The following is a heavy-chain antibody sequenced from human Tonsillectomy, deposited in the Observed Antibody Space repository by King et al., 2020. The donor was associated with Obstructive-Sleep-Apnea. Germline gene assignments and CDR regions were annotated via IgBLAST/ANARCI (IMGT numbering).Heavy chain of an antibody. CDR2: TYSRSQRSN. CDR3: ARAVAVAGLRYFDY. D-gene: IGHD6-19*01. CDR1: GDSVSSNSAA. Sequence: VQLQQSGPGLVRPSQTLSLTCAISGDSVSSNSAAWNWIRQSPSRGLEWLGRTYSRSQRSNDYAVSVKSRITINPDTTKNPFSPLLKSMTPEDTAVYYCARAVAVAGLRYFDYWGQGTLVTVSS. V-gene: IGHV6-1*01. J-gene: IGHJ4*02.